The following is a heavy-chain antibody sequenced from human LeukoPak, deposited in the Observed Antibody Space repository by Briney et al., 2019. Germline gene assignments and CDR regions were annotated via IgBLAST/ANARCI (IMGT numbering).Heavy chain of an antibody. J-gene: IGHJ5*02. D-gene: IGHD6-19*01. Sequence: SGPTLVKPTQTLTLTCTVSGFSLNTTGVGVGWIRQPPGKALEWLALIYWDDDKRYSPSLKSRLTITKDTSKNQVVLTMTNMDPVDTATYYCAHIWYSSGWYEGYNWFDPWGQGTLVTVSS. V-gene: IGHV2-5*02. CDR3: AHIWYSSGWYEGYNWFDP. CDR2: IYWDDDK. CDR1: GFSLNTTGVG.